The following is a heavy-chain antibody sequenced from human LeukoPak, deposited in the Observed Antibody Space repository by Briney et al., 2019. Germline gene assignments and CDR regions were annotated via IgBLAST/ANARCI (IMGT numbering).Heavy chain of an antibody. V-gene: IGHV1-2*02. Sequence: ASVKVSCKASGYTFTGYYMHWVRQAPGQGLEWMGWINPNSGGTNYAQKFQGRVTITRDTSISTAYMELSSLRSEDTAVYYCARLYSSSSGVWGQGTLVTVSS. CDR3: ARLYSSSSGV. J-gene: IGHJ4*02. CDR1: GYTFTGYY. CDR2: INPNSGGT. D-gene: IGHD6-6*01.